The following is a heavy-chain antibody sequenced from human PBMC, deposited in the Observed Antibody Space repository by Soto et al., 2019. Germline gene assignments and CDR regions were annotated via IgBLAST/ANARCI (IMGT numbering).Heavy chain of an antibody. J-gene: IGHJ4*02. CDR2: MNPNSGNT. Sequence: GASVKVSCKASGYTFTSYDINWVRQATGQGLEWMGWMNPNSGNTGYAQKFQGRVTMTRNTSISTAYMELSSLRSEDTAVYYCARGDVVVAAISAGPNIDYWGQGTLVTVSS. CDR3: ARGDVVVAAISAGPNIDY. V-gene: IGHV1-8*01. CDR1: GYTFTSYD. D-gene: IGHD2-15*01.